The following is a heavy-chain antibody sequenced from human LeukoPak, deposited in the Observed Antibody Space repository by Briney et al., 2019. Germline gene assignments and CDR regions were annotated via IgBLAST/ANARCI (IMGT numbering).Heavy chain of an antibody. J-gene: IGHJ6*03. CDR1: GDSISSGSYY. D-gene: IGHD5-24*01. CDR2: IYTSGST. CDR3: ARDADGYNGYYYYYYMGV. Sequence: PSQTLSLTCTVSGDSISSGSYYWNWIRQPAGKGLEWIGRIYTSGSTNYNPSLKSRVTISADTSKNQFSLKLSSLTAADTAVYYCARDADGYNGYYYYYYMGVWGKGTTVTVSS. V-gene: IGHV4-61*02.